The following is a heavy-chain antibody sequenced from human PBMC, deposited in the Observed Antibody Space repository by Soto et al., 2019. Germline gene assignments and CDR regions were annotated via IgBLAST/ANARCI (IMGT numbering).Heavy chain of an antibody. CDR1: GGSFSGYY. CDR3: ATIWTRRGYSYGYSHNWFDP. J-gene: IGHJ5*02. CDR2: TNHSGST. D-gene: IGHD5-18*01. V-gene: IGHV4-34*01. Sequence: SETLSLTCAVYGGSFSGYYWSWIRQPPGKGLEWIGETNHSGSTNYNPSLKSRVTISVDTSKNQFSLKLSSVTAADTAVYYCATIWTRRGYSYGYSHNWFDPWGQGTLVTVSS.